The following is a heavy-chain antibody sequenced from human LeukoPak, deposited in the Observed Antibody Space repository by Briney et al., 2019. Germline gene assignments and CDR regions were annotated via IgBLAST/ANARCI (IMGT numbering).Heavy chain of an antibody. Sequence: ASVKVSCKASVGTFSSYAISWMRQAPGQGLEWMGGIIPIFGTANYAQKFQGRVTITADESTSTAYMELSSLRSEDTAVYYCARDSRAAIRTYYYYYYMDVWGKGTTVTVSS. J-gene: IGHJ6*03. V-gene: IGHV1-69*13. D-gene: IGHD2-2*01. CDR2: IIPIFGTA. CDR3: ARDSRAAIRTYYYYYYMDV. CDR1: VGTFSSYA.